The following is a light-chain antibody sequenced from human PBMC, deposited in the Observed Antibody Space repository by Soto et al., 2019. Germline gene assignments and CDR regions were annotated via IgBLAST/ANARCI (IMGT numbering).Light chain of an antibody. V-gene: IGLV2-14*01. CDR1: SSDVGGYNY. J-gene: IGLJ1*01. Sequence: QSALTQPASVSGSPGQSITISCTGTSSDVGGYNYVSWYQQHPGKAPKFMIYEVSNRPSGVSNRFSGSKSGNTASLTISGLQAEDEADYHCSSYTRRNTYVFGTGTKVTVL. CDR2: EVS. CDR3: SSYTRRNTYV.